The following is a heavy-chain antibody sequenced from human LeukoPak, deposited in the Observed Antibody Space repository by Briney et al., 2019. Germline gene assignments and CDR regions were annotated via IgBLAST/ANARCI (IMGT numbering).Heavy chain of an antibody. J-gene: IGHJ6*02. CDR2: INHSGST. CDR3: ARGGVSSIVVVPAARKDYYYYGMDV. CDR1: GGSFSGYY. V-gene: IGHV4-34*01. D-gene: IGHD2-2*01. Sequence: SETLSLTCAVYGGSFSGYYWSWIRQPPGKGLEWIGEINHSGSTNYNPSLKSRVTISVDTSKNQFSLKLSSVTAADTAVYYCARGGVSSIVVVPAARKDYYYYGMDVWGQGTTVTVSS.